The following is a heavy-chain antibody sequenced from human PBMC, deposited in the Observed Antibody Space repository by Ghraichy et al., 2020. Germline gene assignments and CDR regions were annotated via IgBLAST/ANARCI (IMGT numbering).Heavy chain of an antibody. D-gene: IGHD4-23*01. CDR3: ARASRVVRFFYYDGMDV. J-gene: IGHJ6*02. CDR1: GFTFSSYS. Sequence: GALNISCVGSGFTFSSYSMNWVRQSPGKGLEWVSYITSSSRTISYADSVKGRFTISRDNAQNSLYLQMNSLRDEDTAVYYCARASRVVRFFYYDGMDVWGQGTTVTVSS. CDR2: ITSSSRTI. V-gene: IGHV3-48*02.